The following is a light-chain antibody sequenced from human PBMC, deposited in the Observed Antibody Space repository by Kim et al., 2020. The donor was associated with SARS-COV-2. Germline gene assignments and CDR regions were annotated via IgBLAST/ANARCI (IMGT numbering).Light chain of an antibody. V-gene: IGKV3-15*01. CDR3: QQYNNWPALT. Sequence: EIVMPQSPVALSLSPGETATLSCRASQSIGNSLAWYQQKPGQVPRLLIYGASTRAPDTSAKFRGSGSGTDFTLNIYGLQSEDSAVYYCQQYNNWPALTFGGGTKGEIK. J-gene: IGKJ4*01. CDR1: QSIGNS. CDR2: GAS.